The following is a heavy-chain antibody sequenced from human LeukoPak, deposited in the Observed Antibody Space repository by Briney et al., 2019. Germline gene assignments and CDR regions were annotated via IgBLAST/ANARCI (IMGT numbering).Heavy chain of an antibody. V-gene: IGHV3-49*03. CDR3: TKGGYSGYDATFDY. J-gene: IGHJ4*02. D-gene: IGHD5-12*01. CDR2: IRSKAYGGTT. CDR1: GFTFGDYA. Sequence: GGSLRLSCTASGFTFGDYAMSWFRQAPGKGLEWVGFIRSKAYGGTTEYAASVKGRFTISRDDSKSIAYLQMNSLKTEDTAAYYCTKGGYSGYDATFDYWGQGTLVTVSS.